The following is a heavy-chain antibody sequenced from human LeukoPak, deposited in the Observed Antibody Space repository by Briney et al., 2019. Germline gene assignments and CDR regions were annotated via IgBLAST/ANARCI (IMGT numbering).Heavy chain of an antibody. CDR1: GGSISSYY. D-gene: IGHD3-3*01. V-gene: IGHV4-59*01. Sequence: SETLSLTCTVSGGSISSYYWSWIRQPPGKGLEWIEYIYYSGSTKYNPSLKSRVTISVDTSKNQFSLKLSSVTAADTAVYYCARDEGFFARPTENQDNAFDIWGQGTMVTVSS. J-gene: IGHJ3*02. CDR3: ARDEGFFARPTENQDNAFDI. CDR2: IYYSGST.